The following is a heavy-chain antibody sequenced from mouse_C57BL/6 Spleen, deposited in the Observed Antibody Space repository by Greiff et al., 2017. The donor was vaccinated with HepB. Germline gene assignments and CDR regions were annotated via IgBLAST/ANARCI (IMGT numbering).Heavy chain of an antibody. D-gene: IGHD1-1*01. CDR2: IRSKRSNYAT. CDR3: VRVGVVAPLDY. V-gene: IGHV10-3*01. J-gene: IGHJ2*01. CDR1: GFTFNTYA. Sequence: EVQLQESGGGLVQPKGSLKLSCAASGFTFNTYAMHWVRQAQGKGLEWVARIRSKRSNYATYYDDSVTDRFTISRDDSQSMLYLQMNNLKTEDTAMYDCVRVGVVAPLDYWGQGTTLTVSS.